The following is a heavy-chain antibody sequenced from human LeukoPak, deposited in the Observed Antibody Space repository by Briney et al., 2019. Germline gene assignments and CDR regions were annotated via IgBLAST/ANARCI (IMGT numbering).Heavy chain of an antibody. J-gene: IGHJ4*02. V-gene: IGHV3-7*05. Sequence: PGGSLRLSCAASGFTFSSYWMSWVRQAPGKGLEWVANIKQDGSEKYYVDSVKGRLTISRDNAKNSLYLQMNSLRAEDTAVYYCARDLDNYARGLFDYWGQGTLVTVSS. CDR1: GFTFSSYW. CDR2: IKQDGSEK. D-gene: IGHD2-2*01. CDR3: ARDLDNYARGLFDY.